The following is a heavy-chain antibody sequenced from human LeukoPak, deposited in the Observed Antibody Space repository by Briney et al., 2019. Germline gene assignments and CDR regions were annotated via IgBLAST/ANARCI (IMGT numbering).Heavy chain of an antibody. CDR2: VYYNGLT. D-gene: IGHD3-3*01. CDR3: ARECHYDFWNDPYYNGMDL. CDR1: GGSISPHY. V-gene: IGHV4-59*11. Sequence: SETLSLTCTVSGGSISPHYWTWIRQTPGKGLEWIGYVYYNGLTSYNASLRSRLILSVDTARNQVSLKLTSVTAADTAVYYCARECHYDFWNDPYYNGMDLWGQGTTVTVSS. J-gene: IGHJ6*02.